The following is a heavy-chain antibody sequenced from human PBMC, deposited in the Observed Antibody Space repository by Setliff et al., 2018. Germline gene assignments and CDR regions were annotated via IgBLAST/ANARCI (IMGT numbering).Heavy chain of an antibody. D-gene: IGHD3-3*01. Sequence: SETLSLTCTVSGGSIRNYYWSWIRQPPGKGLEWIGYIYYSGNTNYNPSLKSRVTISVDTSKNQFSLKLSSVAAADTAVYYCASGGAGFFTSGRWGQGTLVTVSS. CDR1: GGSIRNYY. CDR3: ASGGAGFFTSGR. J-gene: IGHJ4*02. CDR2: IYYSGNT. V-gene: IGHV4-59*01.